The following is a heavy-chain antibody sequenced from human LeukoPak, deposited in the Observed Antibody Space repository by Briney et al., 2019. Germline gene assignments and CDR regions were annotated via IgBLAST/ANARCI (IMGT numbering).Heavy chain of an antibody. D-gene: IGHD5-18*01. Sequence: ASVKVSCKASGYTFTGYYMHWVRQAPGQGLEWMVWINPNSGGTNYAQKFQGRVTMTRDTSISTAYMELSRLRSDDTAVYYCARGHTVATRGYTQNFDYWGQGTLVTVSS. CDR2: INPNSGGT. V-gene: IGHV1-2*02. CDR1: GYTFTGYY. J-gene: IGHJ4*02. CDR3: ARGHTVATRGYTQNFDY.